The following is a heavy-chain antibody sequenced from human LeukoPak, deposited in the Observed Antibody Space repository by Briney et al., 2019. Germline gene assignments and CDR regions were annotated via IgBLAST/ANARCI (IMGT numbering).Heavy chain of an antibody. CDR2: IIPIFGTA. CDR3: ARGENPNTAMPFDY. Sequence: SVKVSCKASGGTFSSYAISWVRQAPGQGPEWMGGIIPIFGTANYAQKFQGRVTVTADESTSTAYMELSSLRSEDTAVYYCARGENPNTAMPFDYWGQGTLVTVSS. CDR1: GGTFSSYA. D-gene: IGHD5-18*01. J-gene: IGHJ4*02. V-gene: IGHV1-69*13.